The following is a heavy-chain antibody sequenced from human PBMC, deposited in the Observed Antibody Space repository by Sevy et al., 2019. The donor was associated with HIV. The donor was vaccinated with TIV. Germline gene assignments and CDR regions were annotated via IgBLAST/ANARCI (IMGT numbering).Heavy chain of an antibody. CDR3: ARVGGGSGVPPWVPVDY. V-gene: IGHV3-33*01. D-gene: IGHD3-10*01. CDR2: IWYDGSNK. Sequence: GGSLRLSCAASGFTFSSYGMHWVRQAPGRGLEWVAVIWYDGSNKYYADSVKGRFTISRDNSKNTLYLQMNSLRAEDTAVYYCARVGGGSGVPPWVPVDYWGQGTLVTVSS. J-gene: IGHJ4*02. CDR1: GFTFSSYG.